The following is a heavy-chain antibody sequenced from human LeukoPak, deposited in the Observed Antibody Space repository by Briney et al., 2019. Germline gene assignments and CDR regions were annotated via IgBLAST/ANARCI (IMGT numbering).Heavy chain of an antibody. V-gene: IGHV4-31*03. Sequence: SQTLSLTCTVSGCSISSGGYYWRWLRQHPGKGLEWIVYIYYSGSTYYNPSLKSRVTISVDTSKNQFSLKLSSVTAADTAVYYCARVYFSTVRGKDLYYFDYWGQGTLVTVSS. J-gene: IGHJ4*02. CDR2: IYYSGST. CDR3: ARVYFSTVRGKDLYYFDY. CDR1: GCSISSGGYY. D-gene: IGHD3-10*01.